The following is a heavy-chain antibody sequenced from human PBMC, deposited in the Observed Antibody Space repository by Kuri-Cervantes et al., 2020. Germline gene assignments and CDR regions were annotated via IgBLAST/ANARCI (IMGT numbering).Heavy chain of an antibody. CDR1: GFTFSSYS. J-gene: IGHJ1*01. CDR2: ISTNSGTI. V-gene: IGHV3-48*02. Sequence: GGSLRLSCVASGFTFSSYSMNWVRQAPGKGLEWVSYISTNSGTIYYADSVKGRFTISRDNAENSLYLQMNSLRDEDTAVYYCARGEYYNTFFHHWGQGTLVTVSS. D-gene: IGHD2/OR15-2a*01. CDR3: ARGEYYNTFFHH.